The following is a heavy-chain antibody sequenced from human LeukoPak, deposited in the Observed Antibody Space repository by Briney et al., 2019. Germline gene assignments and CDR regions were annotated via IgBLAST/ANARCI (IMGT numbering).Heavy chain of an antibody. CDR2: IRSKEHGGTP. V-gene: IGHV3-49*04. Sequence: GGSLRLSCTASGFTFGEYGMSWVRQAPGKGLEWVGFIRSKEHGGTPEYAASVKGRFSISRDDSKSIAYLQMNSLKTEDTAVYYCAKQGESSSWPCFDYWGQGTLVTVSS. CDR3: AKQGESSSWPCFDY. J-gene: IGHJ4*02. D-gene: IGHD6-13*01. CDR1: GFTFGEYG.